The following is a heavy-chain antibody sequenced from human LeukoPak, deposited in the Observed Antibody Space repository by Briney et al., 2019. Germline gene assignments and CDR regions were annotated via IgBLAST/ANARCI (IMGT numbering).Heavy chain of an antibody. D-gene: IGHD3-22*01. J-gene: IGHJ4*02. CDR1: GGSISSGGYY. CDR2: IYYSGST. Sequence: SQTLSLTCTVSGGSISSGGYYWSWIRQHPGKGLEGIGYIYYSGSTYYNPSLKSRVTISVDTSKNQFSLKLSSVTAADTAVYYCARDRADSSGSRYFDYWGQGTLVTVSS. CDR3: ARDRADSSGSRYFDY. V-gene: IGHV4-31*03.